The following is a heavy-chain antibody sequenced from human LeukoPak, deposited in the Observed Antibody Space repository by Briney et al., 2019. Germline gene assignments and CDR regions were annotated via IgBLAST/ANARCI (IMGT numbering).Heavy chain of an antibody. CDR1: GYTFTSYY. J-gene: IGHJ6*02. CDR3: ARTGYIAAAGTYYGMDV. D-gene: IGHD6-13*01. CDR2: INPSGGST. V-gene: IGHV1-46*01. Sequence: ASVKVSCKASGYTFTSYYMHWVRQAPGQGLEWMGIINPSGGSTSYAQKFQGRVTMTRDTSTSTVYMELSSPRSEDTAVYYCARTGYIAAAGTYYGMDVWGQGTTVTVSS.